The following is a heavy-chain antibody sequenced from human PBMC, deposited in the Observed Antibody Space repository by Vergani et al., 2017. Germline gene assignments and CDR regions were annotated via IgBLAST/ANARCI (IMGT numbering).Heavy chain of an antibody. Sequence: EVQLVESGGGLVKPGGSLRLSCAASGVSFGDYAMTWVRQAPEKGLEWVAFIRNKAYGGTTEYAASVKGRFTISRDDSKRLAYLQLSGLKTEDTAVYFCSRGRGYSFGYSDYWGQGTLVTVSS. J-gene: IGHJ4*02. CDR1: GVSFGDYA. V-gene: IGHV3-49*04. D-gene: IGHD5-18*01. CDR2: IRNKAYGGTT. CDR3: SRGRGYSFGYSDY.